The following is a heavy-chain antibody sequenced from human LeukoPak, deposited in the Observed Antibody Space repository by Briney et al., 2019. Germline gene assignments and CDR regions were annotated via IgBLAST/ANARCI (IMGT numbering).Heavy chain of an antibody. Sequence: PGMSLRLSCAASGFTLEDYALHWVRQTPGKGLESVSRNEWSRGFIAYADFVKGPFTLSRDYAKKSLYLQLNSLRADDTALYYCTKGPACSNGVCHYYLDQWGQGTLVTVSS. CDR3: TKGPACSNGVCHYYLDQ. CDR1: GFTLEDYA. CDR2: NEWSRGFI. V-gene: IGHV3-9*01. J-gene: IGHJ4*02. D-gene: IGHD2-8*01.